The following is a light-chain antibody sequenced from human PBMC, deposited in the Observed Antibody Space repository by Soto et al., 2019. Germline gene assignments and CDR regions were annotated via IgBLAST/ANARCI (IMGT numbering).Light chain of an antibody. Sequence: VLTQPPSVSGAPGQRVTISCTGSSSNIGAGYDVHWYQQLPGTATKLLIYGNSNRPSGVPDRFSGSKSGTSASLAITGLQAEDEADYYCQSYDSSLSGYVFGTWTKLTVL. CDR3: QSYDSSLSGYV. V-gene: IGLV1-40*01. CDR1: SSNIGAGYD. CDR2: GNS. J-gene: IGLJ1*01.